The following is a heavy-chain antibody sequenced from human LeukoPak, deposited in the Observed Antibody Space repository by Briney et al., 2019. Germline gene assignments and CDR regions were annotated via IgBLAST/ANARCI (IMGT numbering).Heavy chain of an antibody. CDR1: GFTFSSYW. J-gene: IGHJ4*02. V-gene: IGHV3-7*01. CDR2: IKQDGSEK. D-gene: IGHD5-18*01. Sequence: PGGSLRLSCAASGFTFSSYWMSWVRQAPGKGLDWVANIKQDGSEKYYVDSVKGRFTISRDNAKNSLYLQMNSLRAEDTAVCYCARLAQIQLWLGDYDYWGQGTLVTVSS. CDR3: ARLAQIQLWLGDYDY.